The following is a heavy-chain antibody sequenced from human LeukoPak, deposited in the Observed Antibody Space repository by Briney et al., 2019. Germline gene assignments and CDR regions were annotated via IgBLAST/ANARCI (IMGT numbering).Heavy chain of an antibody. J-gene: IGHJ4*02. D-gene: IGHD6-6*01. V-gene: IGHV1-2*07. CDR2: INPNSGGT. Sequence: GASVRVSSTPSGSTVTAYYMHWVRQAPGQGIEWRGWINPNSGGTNYAHKFQGRVTMTRDTSMSTAYVELGRLRADDTAVYYCASGSSSRSRGDYWGQGTLVTVSS. CDR1: GSTVTAYY. CDR3: ASGSSSRSRGDY.